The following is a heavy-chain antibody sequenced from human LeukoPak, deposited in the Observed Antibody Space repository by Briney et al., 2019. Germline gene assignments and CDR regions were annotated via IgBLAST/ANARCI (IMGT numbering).Heavy chain of an antibody. CDR3: ARVGTYDFWSGYYFDY. Sequence: GGSLRLSCAASGFTFSSYSMNWVRQAPGKGLEWVSSINSSSSYIYYADSVKGRFTISRDNAKNSLYLQMNSLRAEDTAVYYCARVGTYDFWSGYYFDYWGQGTLVTVSS. CDR1: GFTFSSYS. J-gene: IGHJ4*02. CDR2: INSSSSYI. V-gene: IGHV3-21*01. D-gene: IGHD3-3*01.